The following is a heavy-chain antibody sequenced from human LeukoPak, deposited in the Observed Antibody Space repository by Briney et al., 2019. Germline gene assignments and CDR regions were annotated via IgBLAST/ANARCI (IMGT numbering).Heavy chain of an antibody. CDR3: ARRRGARYCSGGSCFGNAFDI. CDR2: INHSGST. Sequence: SETLSLTCAVYGGSFNGYYWSWIRQPPGKGLEWIGEINHSGSTNYNPSLMSRVTISVDTSKNQFSLKLSSVTAADTAVYYCARRRGARYCSGGSCFGNAFDIWGQGTMVTVSS. D-gene: IGHD2-15*01. V-gene: IGHV4-34*01. CDR1: GGSFNGYY. J-gene: IGHJ3*02.